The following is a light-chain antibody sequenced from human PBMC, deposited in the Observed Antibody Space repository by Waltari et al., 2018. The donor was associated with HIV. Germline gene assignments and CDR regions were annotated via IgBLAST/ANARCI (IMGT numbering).Light chain of an antibody. V-gene: IGLV10-54*04. CDR1: SRNVGNQR. CDR2: RTN. CDR3: SAWDSSLGEWV. J-gene: IGLJ2*01. Sequence: QAALTPPPPVSKALRQTATLPCPGDSRNVGNQRAAWLQQHQGHPPKLLSYRTNNRPSGISDRFSASRSGNIASLNITGLQPEDESDYYCSAWDSSLGEWVFGGGTKLTVL.